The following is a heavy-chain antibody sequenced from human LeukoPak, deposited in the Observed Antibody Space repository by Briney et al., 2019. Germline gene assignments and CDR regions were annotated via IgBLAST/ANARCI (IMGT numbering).Heavy chain of an antibody. D-gene: IGHD6-13*01. CDR3: ARNAPGVAAAGPNDY. CDR2: IYPGDSDT. J-gene: IGHJ4*02. CDR1: GYSFTSYW. V-gene: IGHV5-51*03. Sequence: GEPLKISCKGSGYSFTSYWIGWVRQMPGKGLEWMGIIYPGDSDTRYSPSFQGQVTISADKSISTAYLQWSSLKASDTAMYYCARNAPGVAAAGPNDYWGQGTLVTVSS.